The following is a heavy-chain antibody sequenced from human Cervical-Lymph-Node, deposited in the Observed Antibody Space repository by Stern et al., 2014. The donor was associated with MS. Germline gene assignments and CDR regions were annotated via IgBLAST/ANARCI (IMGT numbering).Heavy chain of an antibody. CDR3: TREGDVLAGSWFDP. CDR2: VYSSGAT. V-gene: IGHV4-61*08. J-gene: IGHJ5*02. CDR1: GDSVNTGGFF. D-gene: IGHD6-13*01. Sequence: VQLVESGPGLVKPSETLSLSCTVSGDSVNTGGFFWTWIRQSPREGLQWIGYVYSSGATNYNPSFQSLVTISVDTSKNQFSLTLRSVTAADTAVYYCTREGDVLAGSWFDPWGQGVPVTVSS.